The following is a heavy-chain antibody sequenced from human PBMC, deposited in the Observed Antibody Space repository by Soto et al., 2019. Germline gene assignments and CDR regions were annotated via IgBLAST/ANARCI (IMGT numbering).Heavy chain of an antibody. CDR1: GFTFSRHA. D-gene: IGHD6-6*01. Sequence: QVQLVESGGGVVQPGRSLRLYCAASGFTFSRHAMHWVRQAPVKGLEWVAVISYDGSEKYYADSVKGRFTISRDSSKNTLYLQMDSLGPEDTAVYYCAREVGGSSPPGWGQGTLVTVFS. CDR2: ISYDGSEK. CDR3: AREVGGSSPPG. J-gene: IGHJ4*02. V-gene: IGHV3-30-3*01.